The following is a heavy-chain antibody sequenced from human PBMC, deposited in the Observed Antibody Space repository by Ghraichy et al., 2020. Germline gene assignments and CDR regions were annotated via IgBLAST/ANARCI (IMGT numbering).Heavy chain of an antibody. CDR1: GFTFSSYG. V-gene: IGHV3-30*18. J-gene: IGHJ5*02. D-gene: IGHD5-18*01. CDR3: AKDSSGYSYGYLA. CDR2: ISYDGSNK. Sequence: GGSLRLSCAASGFTFSSYGMHWVRQAPGKGLEWVAVISYDGSNKYYADSVKGRFTISRDNSKNTLYLQMNSLRAEDTAVYYCAKDSSGYSYGYLAWGQGTLVTVSS.